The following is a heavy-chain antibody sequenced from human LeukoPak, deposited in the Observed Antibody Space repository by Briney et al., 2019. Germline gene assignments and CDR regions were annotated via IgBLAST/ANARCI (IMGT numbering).Heavy chain of an antibody. CDR1: GFTFSDYD. CDR2: IGTAGDT. D-gene: IGHD1-1*01. Sequence: PGGSLRLSCAASGFTFSDYDMHWVRQATGKGLEWVSAIGTAGDTYYTGSVKGRVTISRENAKNSLYLQMNSLRAGDTAVYYCARVAKERVGGVYYFDYWGQGTLVTVSS. CDR3: ARVAKERVGGVYYFDY. J-gene: IGHJ4*02. V-gene: IGHV3-13*01.